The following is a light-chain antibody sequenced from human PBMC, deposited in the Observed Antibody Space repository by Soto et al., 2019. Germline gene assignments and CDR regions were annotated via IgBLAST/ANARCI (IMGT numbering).Light chain of an antibody. CDR3: SAYTTSIALYV. V-gene: IGLV2-14*03. Sequence: QSVLTQAAAVSGCPGQSITISCTETSSDVAEYKYVSWYQQHPGRAPKLIIYDVSNRPSGVSNRFSGSKSGSTASLTISGLQAEDEADYYCSAYTTSIALYVFGAGTKVTVL. CDR1: SSDVAEYKY. CDR2: DVS. J-gene: IGLJ1*01.